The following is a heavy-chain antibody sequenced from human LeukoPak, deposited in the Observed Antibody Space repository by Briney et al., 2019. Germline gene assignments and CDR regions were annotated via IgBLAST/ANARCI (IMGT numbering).Heavy chain of an antibody. D-gene: IGHD6-13*01. CDR3: AKDSSSWYLQDY. J-gene: IGHJ4*02. CDR1: GLTFSSYA. V-gene: IGHV3-23*01. CDR2: ISGSGGST. Sequence: GGSLRLSCAASGLTFSSYAMSWVRQAPGKGLEWVSAISGSGGSTYYADSVKGRFTISRDNSKNTLYLQMSSLRAEDTAVYYCAKDSSSWYLQDYWGQGTLVTVSS.